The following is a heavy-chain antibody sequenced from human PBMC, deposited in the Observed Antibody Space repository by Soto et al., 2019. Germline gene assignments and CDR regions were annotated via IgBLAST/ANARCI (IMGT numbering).Heavy chain of an antibody. CDR2: ISWNSGSI. CDR3: TRGRYCGGGSCVLSPNWFDP. V-gene: IGHV3-9*01. Sequence: PGGSLRLSCEASGFTLHDYAMHWVRPAPGKGLEWVSGISWNSGSIGHADSVKGRFTISRDNAKNSLYLQMNSLRAEDTALYYCTRGRYCGGGSCVLSPNWFDPWGQGTLVTVS. CDR1: GFTLHDYA. J-gene: IGHJ5*02. D-gene: IGHD2-15*01.